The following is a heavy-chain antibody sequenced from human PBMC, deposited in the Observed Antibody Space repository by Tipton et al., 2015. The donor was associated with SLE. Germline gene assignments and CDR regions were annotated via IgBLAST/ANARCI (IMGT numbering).Heavy chain of an antibody. D-gene: IGHD7-27*01. CDR2: IYYSGST. CDR3: ARDPLGIRAVDI. J-gene: IGHJ3*02. CDR1: GGSISSSNYY. V-gene: IGHV4-39*07. Sequence: TLSLTCTVSGGSISSSNYYWGWIRQPPGKGLEWIGSIYYSGSTYYNPSLKSRVTISVDTSKNQFSLKLSSVTAADTAVYYCARDPLGIRAVDIWGQGTMVTVSS.